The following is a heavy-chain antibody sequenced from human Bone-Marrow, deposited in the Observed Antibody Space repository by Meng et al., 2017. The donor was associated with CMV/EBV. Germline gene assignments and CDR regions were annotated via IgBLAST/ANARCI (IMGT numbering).Heavy chain of an antibody. J-gene: IGHJ6*01. CDR2: TYYRSKWYN. Sequence: LRLSCAISGDSVSSNSAAWNWIRQSPSRGLEWLGRTYYRSKWYNDYAVSVKSRITINPDTSKNQFSLQLNSVTPEDTAVYYCARHVVVVAATHYYGMDVWGQGTTVTGYS. CDR1: GDSVSSNSAA. CDR3: ARHVVVVAATHYYGMDV. D-gene: IGHD2-15*01. V-gene: IGHV6-1*01.